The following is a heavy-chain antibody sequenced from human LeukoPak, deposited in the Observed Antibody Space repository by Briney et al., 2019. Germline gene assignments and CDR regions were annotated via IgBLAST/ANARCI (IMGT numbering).Heavy chain of an antibody. CDR3: AGGYCSGGSCPY. V-gene: IGHV3-21*01. D-gene: IGHD2-15*01. CDR1: GFTFSSYS. CDR2: ISSSSSYI. J-gene: IGHJ4*02. Sequence: GGSLGLSCAASGFTFSSYSMNWVRQAPGKGLEWVSSISSSSSYIYYADSVKGRFTISRDNAKNSLYLQMNSLRAEDTAVYYCAGGYCSGGSCPYWGQGTLVTVSS.